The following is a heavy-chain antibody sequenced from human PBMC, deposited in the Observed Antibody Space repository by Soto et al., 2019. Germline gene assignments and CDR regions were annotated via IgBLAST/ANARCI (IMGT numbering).Heavy chain of an antibody. D-gene: IGHD6-13*01. V-gene: IGHV3-21*01. CDR2: ISSSSSYI. J-gene: IGHJ3*02. CDR1: GFTFSSYS. Sequence: GGSLRLSCAASGFTFSSYSMNWVRQAPGKGLEWVSSISSSSSYIYYADSVKGRFTISRDNAKNSLYLQMNSLRAEDTAVYYCARVGIAAAGTAFDIWGQGTMVTVSS. CDR3: ARVGIAAAGTAFDI.